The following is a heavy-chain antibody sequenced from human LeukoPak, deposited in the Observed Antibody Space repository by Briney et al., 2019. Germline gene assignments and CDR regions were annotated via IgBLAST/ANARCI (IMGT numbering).Heavy chain of an antibody. D-gene: IGHD7-27*01. CDR2: MRNDGSDI. J-gene: IGHJ4*02. Sequence: PGGSLRLSCAASGFTFSSYGMHWVRQAPGKGLEWVAVMRNDGSDIYYADSVRGRFTISRDNSKNTLYLQMSSLRAEDTAVYYCARDHSPKWGSGERYFDYWGPGTLVTVSS. V-gene: IGHV3-33*08. CDR1: GFTFSSYG. CDR3: ARDHSPKWGSGERYFDY.